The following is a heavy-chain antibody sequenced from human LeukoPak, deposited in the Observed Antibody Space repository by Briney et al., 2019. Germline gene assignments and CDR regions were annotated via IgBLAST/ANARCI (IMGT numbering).Heavy chain of an antibody. D-gene: IGHD5-12*01. J-gene: IGHJ5*02. CDR1: GGPISSYY. CDR3: ARSYGDGYSGYDYNWFDP. V-gene: IGHV4-59*08. Sequence: SETLSLTCTVSGGPISSYYWSWIRQPPGKGLEWIGYIYYSGSTNYNPSLKSRVTISVDTSKNQFSLKLSSVTAADTAVYYCARSYGDGYSGYDYNWFDPWGQGTLVTVSS. CDR2: IYYSGST.